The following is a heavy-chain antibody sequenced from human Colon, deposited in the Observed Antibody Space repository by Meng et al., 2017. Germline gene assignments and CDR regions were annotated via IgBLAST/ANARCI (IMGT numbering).Heavy chain of an antibody. CDR3: ARADCTAGICYQFDN. V-gene: IGHV4-31*03. CDR2: IFYTGTA. D-gene: IGHD2-8*02. CDR1: GLSIGTTGDY. Sequence: GRLRESGPGLVKPSQTLSLTCNVSGLSIGTTGDYWTWIRQRPGKGLEWIGKIFYTGTAHYNPSLKTRAAMSVDRSKNQFSLKLSSVTAADTAVYYCARADCTAGICYQFDNWGQGTLVTVSS. J-gene: IGHJ4*02.